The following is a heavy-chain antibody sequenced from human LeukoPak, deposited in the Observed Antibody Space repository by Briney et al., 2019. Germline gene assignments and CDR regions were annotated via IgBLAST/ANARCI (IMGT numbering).Heavy chain of an antibody. V-gene: IGHV4-39*07. Sequence: SETLSLTCTVAGGSISSSTYYWGCVRQPPGKGLEWIGSIYYSGITYYNPSLKSRVTISVDTSKHQFSLKLSSVTAADTAVYYCAGENYDILTGYRYAMDVWGQGTTVTVSS. CDR2: IYYSGIT. CDR1: GGSISSSTYY. J-gene: IGHJ6*02. CDR3: AGENYDILTGYRYAMDV. D-gene: IGHD3-9*01.